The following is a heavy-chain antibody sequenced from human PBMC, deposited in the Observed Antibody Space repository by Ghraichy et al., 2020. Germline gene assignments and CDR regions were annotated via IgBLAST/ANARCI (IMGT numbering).Heavy chain of an antibody. J-gene: IGHJ4*02. CDR2: ISPGDSDT. CDR1: GYYFISYW. D-gene: IGHD4-23*01. CDR3: ARYPTVVTTDNYFDY. Sequence: GGSLRLSCKGSGYYFISYWIGWVRQMPGKGLEWMGIISPGDSDTRYSPSFQGQVTFSADKSISTAYLQWSSLKASDTAMYYCARYPTVVTTDNYFDYWGQGTLVTVSS. V-gene: IGHV5-51*01.